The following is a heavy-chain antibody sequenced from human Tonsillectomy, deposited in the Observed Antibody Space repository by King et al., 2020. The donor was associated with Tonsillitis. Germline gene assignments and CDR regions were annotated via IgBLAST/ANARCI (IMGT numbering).Heavy chain of an antibody. V-gene: IGHV4-61*01. CDR3: ARDYPHDSSGSHGIFDY. D-gene: IGHD3-22*01. J-gene: IGHJ4*02. Sequence: VQLQESGPGLVKPSETLSLTCTVSGGSVSSGSCSWSWIRQPPGKGLEWIGNIYYSGSTNYNPSLKSRVTISVDTSKNQFSLKLSSVTAADTAVYYCARDYPHDSSGSHGIFDYRGQGTLVTVSS. CDR2: IYYSGST. CDR1: GGSVSSGSCS.